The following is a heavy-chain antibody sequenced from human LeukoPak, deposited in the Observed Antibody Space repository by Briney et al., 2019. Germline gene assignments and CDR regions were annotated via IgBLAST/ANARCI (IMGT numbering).Heavy chain of an antibody. J-gene: IGHJ4*02. D-gene: IGHD1-14*01. V-gene: IGHV3-48*03. CDR3: ARENGREALDY. CDR2: ITSGSAI. CDR1: GFTFSSYA. Sequence: PGGSLRLSCAASGFTFSSYAMNWVRQAPGKGLEWVSYITSGSAIYYADSVKGRFTISRDNAKNSLYLQMNSLRAEDTAVYYCARENGREALDYWGQRTLVTVSS.